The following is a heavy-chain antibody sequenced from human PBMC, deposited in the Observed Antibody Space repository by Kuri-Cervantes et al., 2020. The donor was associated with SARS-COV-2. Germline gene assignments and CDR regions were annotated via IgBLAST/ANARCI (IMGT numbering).Heavy chain of an antibody. D-gene: IGHD4-11*01. CDR1: GDSISTGYY. J-gene: IGHJ5*02. V-gene: IGHV4-38-2*02. CDR2: VHHSGST. Sequence: GSLRLSCSVSGDSISTGYYWNWIRQSPEKGLEWIGSVHHSGSTYYNPSLKSRVTISVDTSKNQFSLKLSSVTAADTAVYYCARVPYSNYVWFDPWGQGTLVTVSS. CDR3: ARVPYSNYVWFDP.